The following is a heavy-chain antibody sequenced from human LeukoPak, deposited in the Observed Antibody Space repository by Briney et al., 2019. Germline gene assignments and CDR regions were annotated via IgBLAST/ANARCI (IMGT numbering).Heavy chain of an antibody. J-gene: IGHJ4*02. CDR3: ARLKGVATPFDY. V-gene: IGHV3-23*01. Sequence: PGGSLRVSCAASGFTFSNYGMSWVRQAPGKGLEWVSGISGSGGSTYYADSVKGRFTISRDNSKNTLYLQMNSLRAEDTAVYYCARLKGVATPFDYWGQGTLVTVSS. CDR1: GFTFSNYG. D-gene: IGHD5-12*01. CDR2: ISGSGGST.